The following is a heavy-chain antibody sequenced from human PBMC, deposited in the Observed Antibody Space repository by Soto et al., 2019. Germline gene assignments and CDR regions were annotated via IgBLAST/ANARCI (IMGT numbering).Heavy chain of an antibody. V-gene: IGHV4-34*01. CDR2: INHSGST. Sequence: PSETLSLACAVYGGSSRGYYWSWSRQPPGKGLEWIGEINHSGSTNYNPSLKSRVTISVDTSKNQFSLKLSSVTAADTAVYYCARADNMTTVTSTLYYFDYWGQGTLVTVSS. CDR1: GGSSRGYY. J-gene: IGHJ4*02. CDR3: ARADNMTTVTSTLYYFDY. D-gene: IGHD4-17*01.